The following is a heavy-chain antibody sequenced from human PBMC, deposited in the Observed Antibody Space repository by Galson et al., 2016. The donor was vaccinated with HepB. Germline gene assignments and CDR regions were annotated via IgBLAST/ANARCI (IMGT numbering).Heavy chain of an antibody. D-gene: IGHD3-10*01. CDR1: GFSLSSSGVG. CDR3: AHRRTSADYGSGKDHYFDY. J-gene: IGHJ4*02. Sequence: PALVKPTQTLTLTCTFSGFSLSSSGVGVGWIRQSPGKALEWLALIYWNDDKRYSPSLKSRLTITKDTSKNQVVLTLTNMDSVDTATYYCAHRRTSADYGSGKDHYFDYWGQGTLVTVSS. V-gene: IGHV2-5*01. CDR2: IYWNDDK.